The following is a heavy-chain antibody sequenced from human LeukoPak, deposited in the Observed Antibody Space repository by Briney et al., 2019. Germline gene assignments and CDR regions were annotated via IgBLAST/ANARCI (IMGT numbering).Heavy chain of an antibody. J-gene: IGHJ4*02. D-gene: IGHD3-10*01. Sequence: SVKVSCKASGYTFTSYAIIWVRQAPGQGLEWMGGIIPIFGTANYAQKFQGRVTITADESTSTAYMELSSLRSGDTAAYYCARGLGSPLDYWGQGTLVTVSS. CDR3: ARGLGSPLDY. CDR2: IIPIFGTA. CDR1: GYTFTSYA. V-gene: IGHV1-69*13.